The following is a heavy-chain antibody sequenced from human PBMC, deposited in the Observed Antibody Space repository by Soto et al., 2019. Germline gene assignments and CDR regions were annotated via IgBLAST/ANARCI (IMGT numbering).Heavy chain of an antibody. CDR3: ARGGDFWSGYYYGMDV. D-gene: IGHD3-3*01. CDR2: IYPGDSDT. CDR1: GYIFTSYW. J-gene: IGHJ6*02. Sequence: PGESLKISCNGSGYIFTSYWIGWGRQMPGKGLEWMGIIYPGDSDTRYSPSFQGQVTISADKSISTAYLQWSSLKASDTAMYYCARGGDFWSGYYYGMDVWGQGTTVTVSS. V-gene: IGHV5-51*01.